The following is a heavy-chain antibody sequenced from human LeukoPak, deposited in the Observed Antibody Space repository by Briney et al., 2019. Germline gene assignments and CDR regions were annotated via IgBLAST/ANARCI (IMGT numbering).Heavy chain of an antibody. CDR2: INTNTGNP. CDR1: GYTFTNYA. CDR3: ARENCSGGSCYSLWVDP. Sequence: ASVKVSCKASGYTFTNYAVNWVRQAPGQGLEWMGWINTNTGNPTYAQGFTGRFVFSLDTSVSTAYLQISSLKTEDTAVYYCARENCSGGSCYSLWVDPWGQGTLVTVSS. V-gene: IGHV7-4-1*02. J-gene: IGHJ5*02. D-gene: IGHD2-15*01.